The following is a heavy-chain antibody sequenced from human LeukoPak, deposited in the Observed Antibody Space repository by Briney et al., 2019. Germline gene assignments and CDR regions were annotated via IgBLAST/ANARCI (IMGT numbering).Heavy chain of an antibody. Sequence: PGGSLRLSCAASGFTFSDAWMSWVRQAPGKGLEWVSGISWNSGSIGYADSVKGRFTISRDNAKNSLYLQMNSLRAEDTALYYCAKDIGSGSYSNYYYGMDVWGQGTTVTVSS. CDR1: GFTFSDAW. D-gene: IGHD1-26*01. J-gene: IGHJ6*02. V-gene: IGHV3-9*01. CDR2: ISWNSGSI. CDR3: AKDIGSGSYSNYYYGMDV.